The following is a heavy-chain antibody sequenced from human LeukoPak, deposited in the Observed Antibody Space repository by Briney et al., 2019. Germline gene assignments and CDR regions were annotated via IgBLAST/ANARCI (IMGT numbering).Heavy chain of an antibody. D-gene: IGHD3-22*01. Sequence: GGSLRLSCAASGFTFSTYGMHWVRQAPGKGLEWVSFIRYVGINKYYADSVKGRFTISRDNSKNTLYLQVNSLRAEDTAVYYCAKGSRRSSDYYPAYYYYYMDVWGKGTTVTVSS. V-gene: IGHV3-30*02. CDR3: AKGSRRSSDYYPAYYYYYMDV. J-gene: IGHJ6*03. CDR2: IRYVGINK. CDR1: GFTFSTYG.